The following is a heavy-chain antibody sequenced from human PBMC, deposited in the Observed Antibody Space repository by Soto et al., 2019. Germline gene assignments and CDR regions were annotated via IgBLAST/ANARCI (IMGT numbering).Heavy chain of an antibody. D-gene: IGHD3-10*01. CDR3: AKLMVRGVIRFDY. CDR2: ISGSGGST. V-gene: IGHV3-23*01. CDR1: GFTFSRYA. J-gene: IGHJ4*02. Sequence: EVQLLESGGGLVQPGGSLRLSCAASGFTFSRYAMSWVRQAPGTGLEWVSAISGSGGSTYYADSVKGRFTISRDNSKNTLYLQMNSLRAEDTAVYYCAKLMVRGVIRFDYWGQGTLVTVSS.